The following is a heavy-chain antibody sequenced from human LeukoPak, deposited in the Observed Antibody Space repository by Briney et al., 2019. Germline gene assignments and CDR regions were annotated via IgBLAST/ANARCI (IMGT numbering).Heavy chain of an antibody. CDR2: ISSNGGST. Sequence: GGSLRLSCAASGFTFSSYAIHWVRQAPGKGLEYVSAISSNGGSTYYANSVKGRFTISRDNSKNTLYLQMGSLRAEDTAVYYCARGLRYYYDKGFDYWGQGTLVTVSS. D-gene: IGHD3-22*01. CDR1: GFTFSSYA. J-gene: IGHJ4*02. V-gene: IGHV3-64*01. CDR3: ARGLRYYYDKGFDY.